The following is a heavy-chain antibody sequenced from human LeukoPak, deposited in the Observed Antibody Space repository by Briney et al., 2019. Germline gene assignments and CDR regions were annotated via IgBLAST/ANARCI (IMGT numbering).Heavy chain of an antibody. J-gene: IGHJ5*02. CDR1: GGPFRGFF. CDR3: ARGIFYGGRNQYIWFDL. D-gene: IGHD4-23*01. Sequence: SETLSLTCAVYGGPFRGFFWSWIRQAPGKGLEWIGEISHSSSPNYNPSLRSRITISLDTSKSQFSLRLTSVAAADSAVYFCARGIFYGGRNQYIWFDLWGQEPWSPSPQ. CDR2: ISHSSSP. V-gene: IGHV4-34*01.